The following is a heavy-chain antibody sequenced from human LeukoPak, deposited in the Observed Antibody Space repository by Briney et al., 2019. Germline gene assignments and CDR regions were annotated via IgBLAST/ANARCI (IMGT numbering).Heavy chain of an antibody. V-gene: IGHV3-15*01. CDR2: IKSKTDGGTT. CDR1: GFAFSDAW. CDR3: TTRGGSFSIFDY. Sequence: GGSLRLSCAASGFAFSDAWMSWVRQAPGKGLEWVGRIKSKTDGGTTDYAAPVKGRFTISRDDSKNTLYLQMNSLKTEDTAVYYCTTRGGSFSIFDYWGQGTLVTVSS. D-gene: IGHD1-26*01. J-gene: IGHJ4*02.